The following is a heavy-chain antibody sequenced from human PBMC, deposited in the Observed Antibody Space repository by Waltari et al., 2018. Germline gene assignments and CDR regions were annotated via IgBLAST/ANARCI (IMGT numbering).Heavy chain of an antibody. D-gene: IGHD2-21*02. Sequence: QVQLVQSGAEVKKPGASMKVSCKTSGLTFTDYFMHWVRQAPGQGIEWMGWINPKSGGTNLAQKFQGRVTMTRDTSISTAYMELTSLRSDDTAVYYCARGSLIVVVTATIARWFDPWGQGTLVTVSS. CDR2: INPKSGGT. CDR3: ARGSLIVVVTATIARWFDP. CDR1: GLTFTDYF. J-gene: IGHJ5*02. V-gene: IGHV1-2*02.